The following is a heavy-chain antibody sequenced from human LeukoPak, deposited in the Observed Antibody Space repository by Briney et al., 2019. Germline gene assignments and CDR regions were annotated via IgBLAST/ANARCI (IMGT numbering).Heavy chain of an antibody. D-gene: IGHD2-2*01. CDR1: AGGSSSYA. V-gene: IGHV1-69*05. Sequence: SSALVPCYAFAGGSSSYAICCWRRDPPQGGEWMGGIIPIFGTANYAPKFQGRVTITTDESTNTAYLKLSSLTSEDTAVYYCARGFPGCSSTSCSYFDYWGQGTLVTVSS. J-gene: IGHJ4*02. CDR3: ARGFPGCSSTSCSYFDY. CDR2: IIPIFGTA.